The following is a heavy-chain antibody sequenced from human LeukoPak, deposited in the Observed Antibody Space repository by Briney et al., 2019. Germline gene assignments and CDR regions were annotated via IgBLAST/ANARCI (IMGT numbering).Heavy chain of an antibody. V-gene: IGHV4-39*01. D-gene: IGHD3-9*01. J-gene: IGHJ4*02. Sequence: KSSETLSLTCTVSGDSTTSSSYYWGWIRQPPGKGLECIGSIYYSGSTYYNPSLKSRVTISVDTSKNQFSLELSALPAADQAVYYCARHARQPLVHYFDYCGQGALVTVSS. CDR2: IYYSGST. CDR3: ARHARQPLVHYFDY. CDR1: GDSTTSSSYY.